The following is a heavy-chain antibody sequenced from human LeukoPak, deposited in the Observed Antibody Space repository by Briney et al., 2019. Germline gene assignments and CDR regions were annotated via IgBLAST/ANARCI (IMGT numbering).Heavy chain of an antibody. CDR1: GFTFSSYW. J-gene: IGHJ4*02. CDR3: ARALSRTFSGHYFDH. V-gene: IGHV3-74*01. D-gene: IGHD3-10*01. Sequence: GGSLRLSCAASGFTFSSYWMHWVRQAPGKGLVWVSRINSDGSSTSYADSVKGRFTISRDNAKNTLYLQMNSLRAEDTAVYYCARALSRTFSGHYFDHWGQGTLVTVSS. CDR2: INSDGSST.